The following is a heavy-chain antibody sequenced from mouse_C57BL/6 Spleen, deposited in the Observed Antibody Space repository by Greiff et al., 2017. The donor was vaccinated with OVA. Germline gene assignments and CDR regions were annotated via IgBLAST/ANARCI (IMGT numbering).Heavy chain of an antibody. Sequence: EVKLVESGEGLVKPGGSLKLSCAASGFTFTSYAMSWVRQTPEKSLEWVAYISSGGDYTYYADTVKGRFTISRDNARNTLYLQMSSLKSEDAAMYYCTEGPNYGDYWGQGTTLTVSS. D-gene: IGHD3-3*01. CDR1: GFTFTSYA. J-gene: IGHJ2*01. V-gene: IGHV5-9-1*02. CDR3: TEGPNYGDY. CDR2: ISSGGDYT.